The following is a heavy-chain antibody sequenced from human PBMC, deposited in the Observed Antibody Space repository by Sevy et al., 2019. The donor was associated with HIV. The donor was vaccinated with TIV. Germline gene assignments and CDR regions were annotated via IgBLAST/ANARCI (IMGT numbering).Heavy chain of an antibody. CDR2: INHSGST. J-gene: IGHJ4*02. V-gene: IGHV4-34*01. CDR1: GGSFSGYY. D-gene: IGHD6-19*01. Sequence: SETLSLTCAVYGGSFSGYYWSWIPQPPGKGLEWIGEINHSGSTNYNPSLKSRVTISVDTSKNQFSLKLSSVTAADTAVYYCASWAVAGTGYFDYWGQGTLVTVSS. CDR3: ASWAVAGTGYFDY.